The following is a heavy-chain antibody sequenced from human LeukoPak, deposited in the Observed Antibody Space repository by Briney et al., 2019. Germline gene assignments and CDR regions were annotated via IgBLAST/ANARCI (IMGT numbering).Heavy chain of an antibody. D-gene: IGHD3-22*01. CDR2: INHSGST. CDR1: GGSFSGYY. V-gene: IGHV4-34*01. Sequence: SETLSLTCAVYGGSFSGYYWSWIRQPPGKGLEWIGEINHSGSTNYNPSLKSRVTISVDTSKNQFSLKPSSVTAADTAVYYCARGVSDYYDSSGYTPLDYWGQGTLVTVSS. CDR3: ARGVSDYYDSSGYTPLDY. J-gene: IGHJ4*02.